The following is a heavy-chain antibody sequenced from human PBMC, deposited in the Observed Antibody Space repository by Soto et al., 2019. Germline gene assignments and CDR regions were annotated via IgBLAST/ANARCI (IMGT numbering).Heavy chain of an antibody. V-gene: IGHV4-34*01. CDR2: INHSGNT. Sequence: SETLSLTCAVYGGSFNAYYWSWIRQPPGKGLEWIGEINHSGNTHYNSALKSRVTISVDTSKNQFSLNLTSATAADTAVYYCARVVVGPTNWFDPWGQGTRVTVSS. D-gene: IGHD2-21*01. CDR3: ARVVVGPTNWFDP. J-gene: IGHJ5*02. CDR1: GGSFNAYY.